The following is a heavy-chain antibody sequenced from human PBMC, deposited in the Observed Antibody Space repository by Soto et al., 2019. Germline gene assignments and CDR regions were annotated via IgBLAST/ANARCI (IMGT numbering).Heavy chain of an antibody. D-gene: IGHD4-17*01. CDR2: IYYSGST. CDR1: GGSISGYY. Sequence: SETLSLTCTVSGGSISGYYWSWIRQPPGKGLDWIGYIYYSGSTNYNSSLKSRVTISVDTSKNQFSLKLSSVTAADTAVYYCARQGDYGDYVGAFDIWGQGTMVTVSS. J-gene: IGHJ3*02. CDR3: ARQGDYGDYVGAFDI. V-gene: IGHV4-59*08.